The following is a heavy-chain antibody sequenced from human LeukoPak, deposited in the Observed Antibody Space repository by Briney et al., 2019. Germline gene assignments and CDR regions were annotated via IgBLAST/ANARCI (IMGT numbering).Heavy chain of an antibody. CDR1: GFTCSTYG. J-gene: IGHJ4*02. V-gene: IGHV3-30*18. CDR3: AKVFFSGSYYAASDY. Sequence: GGSLRLSCAASGFTCSTYGMHWVRQAPGRGLEWVAVISYDGSNKYYADSVKGRFTISRDNSKNTLYLQMNSLGAEDTAVYYCAKVFFSGSYYAASDYWGQGTLVTVSS. D-gene: IGHD1-26*01. CDR2: ISYDGSNK.